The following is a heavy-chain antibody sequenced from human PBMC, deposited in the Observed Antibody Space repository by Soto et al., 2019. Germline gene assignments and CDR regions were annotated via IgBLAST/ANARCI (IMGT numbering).Heavy chain of an antibody. D-gene: IGHD2-15*01. CDR3: ARASSAADNDYYYYVMDV. V-gene: IGHV4-30-4*01. CDR2: IYYSGST. J-gene: IGHJ6*02. CDR1: GGSISSGDYY. Sequence: SETLSLTCTVPGGSISSGDYYWSWIRQPPGKGLEWIGYIYYSGSTYYNPSLKSRVTISVDTSKNQFSLKLSSVTAADTAVYYCARASSAADNDYYYYVMDVSGQGTTVTVSS.